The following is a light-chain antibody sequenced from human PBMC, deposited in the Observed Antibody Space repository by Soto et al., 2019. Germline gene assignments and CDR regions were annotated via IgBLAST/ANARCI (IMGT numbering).Light chain of an antibody. CDR1: QSISSY. J-gene: IGKJ2*03. Sequence: DIQMTQSPSHLSASVGDSVIITCRASQSISSYLNWYQQKPGKAPELLIYATSNLQSGVPSRFSGSGSGTDFTLAVSGLQLEDLATYYCQQSHSAPYSFGQGTKVEIK. V-gene: IGKV1-39*01. CDR2: ATS. CDR3: QQSHSAPYS.